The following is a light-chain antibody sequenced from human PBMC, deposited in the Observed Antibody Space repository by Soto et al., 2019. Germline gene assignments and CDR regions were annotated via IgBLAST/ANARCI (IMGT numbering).Light chain of an antibody. V-gene: IGLV1-40*01. J-gene: IGLJ1*01. CDR3: QSYDSSLSADV. CDR2: GNS. CDR1: SSNIGAGYD. Sequence: QAVVAQPPSVSGAPGQTVTISCTGSSSNIGAGYDLHWYQQLPGTAPKLLLYGNSNRPSGVPDRFSGSKSGTSASLAITGLQAEDEADYYCQSYDSSLSADVFGTGTKLTVL.